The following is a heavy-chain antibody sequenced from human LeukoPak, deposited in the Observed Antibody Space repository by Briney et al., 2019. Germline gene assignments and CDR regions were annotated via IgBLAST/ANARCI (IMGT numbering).Heavy chain of an antibody. CDR2: INPNSGGT. J-gene: IGHJ6*02. V-gene: IGHV1-2*02. CDR1: GYTFTGYY. CDR3: ARVPVLLWFGERSAPEDYYYYYGMDV. D-gene: IGHD3-10*01. Sequence: VASVKVSCKASGYTFTGYYMHWVRQAPGQGLEWMGWINPNSGGTNYAQKFQGRVTMTRDTSISTAYMELSRLRSDDTAVYYCARVPVLLWFGERSAPEDYYYYYGMDVWGQGTTVTVSS.